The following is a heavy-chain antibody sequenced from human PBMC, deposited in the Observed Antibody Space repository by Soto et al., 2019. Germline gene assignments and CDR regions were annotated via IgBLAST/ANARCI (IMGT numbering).Heavy chain of an antibody. Sequence: EVQLLESGGGLVQPGGSLSLSCAASGFTFSNYDMNWVRQAPGKGLEWVSTISASGGVTYYADSVKGRFTISRDNSKNTLYLQMNSLRAEDTAVYYCARKVAGDNWGQGTLVTVSS. V-gene: IGHV3-23*01. D-gene: IGHD6-19*01. CDR3: ARKVAGDN. CDR1: GFTFSNYD. J-gene: IGHJ4*02. CDR2: ISASGGVT.